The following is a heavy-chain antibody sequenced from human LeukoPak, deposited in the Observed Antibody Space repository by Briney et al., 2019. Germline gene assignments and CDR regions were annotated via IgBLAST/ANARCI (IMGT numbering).Heavy chain of an antibody. CDR3: AKVYFGGYSYGHFDY. CDR2: ISQDGSNK. V-gene: IGHV3-30*18. D-gene: IGHD5-18*01. CDR1: GFTLSNYD. Sequence: GRSLRLSCAASGFTLSNYDMHWVRQAPGKGLEWVAVISQDGSNKYYADSVKGRFTISRDSSKNTLYLQMNSLRAEDTAVYYCAKVYFGGYSYGHFDYWGQGTLVTVS. J-gene: IGHJ4*02.